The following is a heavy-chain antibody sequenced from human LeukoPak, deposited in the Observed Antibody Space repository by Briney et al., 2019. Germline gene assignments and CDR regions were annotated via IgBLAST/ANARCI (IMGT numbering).Heavy chain of an antibody. CDR1: GFTFSSHR. Sequence: GGSLRLSCAASGFTFSSHRMSWVRQAPGKGLEWVANIKKDGSEKYYVDSVKGRFTISRDNAKNSLYLQMNSLRAEDTAVYSCARDKTRGLGYSYSKSGNYFDYWGQGTLVTVSS. CDR3: ARDKTRGLGYSYSKSGNYFDY. J-gene: IGHJ4*02. CDR2: IKKDGSEK. D-gene: IGHD5-18*01. V-gene: IGHV3-7*01.